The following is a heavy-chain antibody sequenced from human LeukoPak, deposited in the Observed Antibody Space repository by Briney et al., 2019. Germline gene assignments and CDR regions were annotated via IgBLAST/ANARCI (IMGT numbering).Heavy chain of an antibody. Sequence: GGSLRLSCAASGFSFSRHAMSWVRQAPGKGLEWVSTISGSIGSTYYADSVKGRFTISRDNSKNTLYLQMNGLRAEDTAVYYCAKLYSSSWYSDYWGQGTLVTVSS. CDR1: GFSFSRHA. CDR2: ISGSIGST. D-gene: IGHD6-13*01. CDR3: AKLYSSSWYSDY. V-gene: IGHV3-23*01. J-gene: IGHJ4*02.